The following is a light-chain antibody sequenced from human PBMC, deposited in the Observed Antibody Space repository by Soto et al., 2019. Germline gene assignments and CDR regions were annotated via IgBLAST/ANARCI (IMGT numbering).Light chain of an antibody. Sequence: EVVMTQSPATLSVSPGERVTLPCRSSQSVADNLAWFQQKPGQAPRLLIYGASTRATGIPARFSGSGSETDFTLTVSSLRSEDSAVYYCQQYNYWPITVGQGTRREIK. CDR2: GAS. CDR3: QQYNYWPIT. CDR1: QSVADN. J-gene: IGKJ5*01. V-gene: IGKV3-15*01.